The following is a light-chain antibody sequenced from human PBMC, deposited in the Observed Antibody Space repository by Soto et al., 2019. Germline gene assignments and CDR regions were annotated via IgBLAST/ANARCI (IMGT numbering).Light chain of an antibody. Sequence: QSALTQPASVSGSPGQSITISCTGTSSDVGRYNLVSWYQHHPGRAPKLMIYEVTKRPSGVSNRFSGTNSGNTASLTISGLQAEDEADYYCSSYATSRTWVFGGGTKLTVL. V-gene: IGLV2-23*02. CDR1: SSDVGRYNL. CDR2: EVT. CDR3: SSYATSRTWV. J-gene: IGLJ3*02.